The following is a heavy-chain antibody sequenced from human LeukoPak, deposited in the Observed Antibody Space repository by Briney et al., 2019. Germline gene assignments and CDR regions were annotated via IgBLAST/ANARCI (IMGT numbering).Heavy chain of an antibody. Sequence: GGSLRLSCTASGFTFGDYAMSWVRQAPGKGLEWVGFIRSKAYGGTTEYAASVKGRFTISRDDSKSIAYLQMNSLKTEDTAVYYCTRDGSFRGYSPKWAQGTLVTVSS. CDR1: GFTFGDYA. CDR2: IRSKAYGGTT. CDR3: TRDGSFRGYSPK. V-gene: IGHV3-49*04. J-gene: IGHJ4*02. D-gene: IGHD5-18*01.